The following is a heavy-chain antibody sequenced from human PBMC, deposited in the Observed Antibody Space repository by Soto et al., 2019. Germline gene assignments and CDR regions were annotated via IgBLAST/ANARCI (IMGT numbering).Heavy chain of an antibody. CDR2: VHNSGST. Sequence: SETLSLTCTVSGGSISSYYWTWIRQPPGKGLEWIGHVHNSGSTSYNPSLKSRVIISVDTSKNQFFVKLSSVTAADTAVYYCARRYHYYYGMDVWGQGTTVTVSS. CDR1: GGSISSYY. V-gene: IGHV4-59*08. CDR3: ARRYHYYYGMDV. J-gene: IGHJ6*02.